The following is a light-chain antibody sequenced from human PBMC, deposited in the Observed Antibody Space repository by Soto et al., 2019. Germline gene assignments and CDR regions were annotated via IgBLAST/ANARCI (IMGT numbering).Light chain of an antibody. Sequence: IVMTQSPATLSVSPGERATLSCRASQSVSSNLAWYQQKPGQAPSLLIYDVSHRATGIPARFSGSGSGTDFTLTISSLEPEDFAVYYCQQRSNWLSITFGQGTRLEIK. V-gene: IGKV3-11*01. CDR3: QQRSNWLSIT. CDR2: DVS. J-gene: IGKJ5*01. CDR1: QSVSSN.